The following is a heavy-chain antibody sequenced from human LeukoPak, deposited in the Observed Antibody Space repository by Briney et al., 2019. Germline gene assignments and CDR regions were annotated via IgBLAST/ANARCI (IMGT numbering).Heavy chain of an antibody. CDR3: ARVWFGELMDV. J-gene: IGHJ6*04. Sequence: PGGSLRLSCAASGFTFSSYSMNWVRQAPGKGLEWIGYIYYSGSTNYNPSLKSRVTISVDTSKNQFSLKLSSVTAADTAVYYCARVWFGELMDVWGKGTTVTVSS. CDR1: GFTFSSYS. D-gene: IGHD3-10*01. CDR2: IYYSGST. V-gene: IGHV4-59*01.